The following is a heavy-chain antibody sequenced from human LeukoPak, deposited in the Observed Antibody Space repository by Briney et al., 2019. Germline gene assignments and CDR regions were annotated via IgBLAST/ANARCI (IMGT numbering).Heavy chain of an antibody. J-gene: IGHJ4*02. CDR3: AKDRSSGYYTPDY. V-gene: IGHV3-30*02. Sequence: GGSLRLSCAASGFTFSSYGMHWVRQAPGKGLEWVAFIRYDGSNKYYADSVKGRFTISRDNSKNTLYLQMNSLRAEDTAVYYCAKDRSSGYYTPDYWGQGTLVTVSS. CDR1: GFTFSSYG. CDR2: IRYDGSNK. D-gene: IGHD3-22*01.